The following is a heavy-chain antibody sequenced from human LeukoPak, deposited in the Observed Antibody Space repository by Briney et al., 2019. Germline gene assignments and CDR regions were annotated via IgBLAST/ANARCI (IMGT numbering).Heavy chain of an antibody. Sequence: SETLSLTCTASGGSISSGSYYWSWIRQPAGKGLEWIGRIYTSGSTNYNPSLKSRVIISVDTSKNQFSLKLSSVTAADTAVYYCASSTIFQYYWGQGTLVTVSS. V-gene: IGHV4-61*02. CDR2: IYTSGST. CDR1: GGSISSGSYY. CDR3: ASSTIFQYY. J-gene: IGHJ4*02. D-gene: IGHD3-3*01.